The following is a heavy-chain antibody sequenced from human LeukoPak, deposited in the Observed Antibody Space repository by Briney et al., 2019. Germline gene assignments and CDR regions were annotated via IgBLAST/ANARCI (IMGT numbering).Heavy chain of an antibody. J-gene: IGHJ6*04. V-gene: IGHV3-48*04. D-gene: IGHD3-10*02. CDR1: GFTFSSYS. Sequence: PGGSLRFSCAASGFTFSSYSMNWVRQAPGKELEWVSYISSSGSTIYYADSVKGRFTISRDNAKNSLYLQMNSLRAEDTAVYYCAELGITMIGGVWGKGTTVTISS. CDR2: ISSSGSTI. CDR3: AELGITMIGGV.